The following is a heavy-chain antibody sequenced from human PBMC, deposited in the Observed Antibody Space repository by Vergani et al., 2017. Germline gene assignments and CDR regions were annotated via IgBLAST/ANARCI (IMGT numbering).Heavy chain of an antibody. J-gene: IGHJ6*02. CDR2: ISAYNGNT. Sequence: QVQLVQSGAEVKKPGASVKVSCTASGYTFTSYGISWVRQAPGQGLEWMGWISAYNGNTNYAQKLQGRVTMTTDTSTTTAYMEQRSLRSDDTAVYYCATAGTYYYGGSGCRDYYYYGMDVWGQGTTVTVSS. D-gene: IGHD3-22*01. CDR1: GYTFTSYG. V-gene: IGHV1-18*01. CDR3: ATAGTYYYGGSGCRDYYYYGMDV.